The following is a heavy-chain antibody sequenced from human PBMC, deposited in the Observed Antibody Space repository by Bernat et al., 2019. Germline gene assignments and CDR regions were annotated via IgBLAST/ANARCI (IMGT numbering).Heavy chain of an antibody. D-gene: IGHD5-18*01. V-gene: IGHV3-7*01. CDR1: GFTFSSYW. CDR3: ARSMVSDPLEVDDY. Sequence: EVRLVESGGGLVQPGGSLRLSCAASGFTFSSYWMSWVRQAPGKGLEWVANIKQDGSEKYYVDSVKGRFTISRDNAKNSLYLQMNSLRAEDTAVYYCARSMVSDPLEVDDYWGQGTLVTVSS. J-gene: IGHJ4*02. CDR2: IKQDGSEK.